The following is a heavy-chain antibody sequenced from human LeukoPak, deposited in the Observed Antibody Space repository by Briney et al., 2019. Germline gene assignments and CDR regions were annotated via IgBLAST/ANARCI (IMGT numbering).Heavy chain of an antibody. CDR1: GGSISSYY. D-gene: IGHD3-16*02. V-gene: IGHV4-59*01. CDR2: IYYSGST. Sequence: SETLSLTCTVSGGSISSYYWSWIRQPPGKGLEWIGYIYYSGSTNYNPSLKSRVTISVDTSKNQFSLKLSSVTAADTAVYYCARGSTYYDYVWGSYRFHNWFDPWGQGTLVTVS. J-gene: IGHJ5*02. CDR3: ARGSTYYDYVWGSYRFHNWFDP.